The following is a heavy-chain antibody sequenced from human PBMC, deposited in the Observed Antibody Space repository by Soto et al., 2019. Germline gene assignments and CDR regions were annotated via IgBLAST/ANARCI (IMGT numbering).Heavy chain of an antibody. V-gene: IGHV4-34*01. J-gene: IGHJ4*02. CDR2: INHSGST. CDR3: AIEEGETG. CDR1: GGSFSGYY. D-gene: IGHD3-10*01. Sequence: SETLSLTCAVYGGSFSGYYWSWIRQPPGKGLEWIGEINHSGSTNYNPSLKSRVTISVDTSKNQFSLKLSSVTAADTAVYYCAIEEGETGWGQGTLVTVSS.